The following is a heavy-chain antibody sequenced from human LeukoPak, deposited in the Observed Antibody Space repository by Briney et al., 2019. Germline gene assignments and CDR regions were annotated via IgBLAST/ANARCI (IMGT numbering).Heavy chain of an antibody. CDR3: ARPKDGSGSYYPLGY. V-gene: IGHV1-18*01. D-gene: IGHD3-10*01. CDR1: DYTFTTYD. Sequence: ASVKVSCKASDYTFTTYDISWVRQAPGQGLEWMGWISAYNCNTNYAQKLQGRVTMTTDTSTSTAYMELRSLRSDDTAVYYCARPKDGSGSYYPLGYWGQGTLVTVSS. J-gene: IGHJ4*02. CDR2: ISAYNCNT.